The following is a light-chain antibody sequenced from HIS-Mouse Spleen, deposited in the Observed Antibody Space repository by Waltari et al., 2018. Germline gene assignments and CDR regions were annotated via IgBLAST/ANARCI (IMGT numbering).Light chain of an antibody. Sequence: QSALTQPASVSGSPGPSITISCPGTSRDVGGYNYVSWYQQPPGKAPKLMIYDVSNRPSGVSNRFSGSKSGNTASLTISGLQAEDEADYYCSSYTSSSTVVFGGGTKLTVL. V-gene: IGLV2-14*03. CDR2: DVS. CDR1: SRDVGGYNY. CDR3: SSYTSSSTVV. J-gene: IGLJ2*01.